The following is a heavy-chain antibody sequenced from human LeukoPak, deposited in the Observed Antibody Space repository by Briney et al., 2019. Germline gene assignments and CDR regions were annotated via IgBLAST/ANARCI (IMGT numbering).Heavy chain of an antibody. J-gene: IGHJ4*02. CDR2: IYHSGNT. V-gene: IGHV4-38-2*01. D-gene: IGHD7-27*01. CDR3: ARHLLGSRGYFDY. Sequence: PSETLSLTCAVSSYSISSGYYWGLIRQPPGKGLEWIGSIYHSGNTYYNPSLNSRITISVDMSTNQFSLKLSSVTAAATAVYYCARHLLGSRGYFDYWGQGTLVTVSP. CDR1: SYSISSGYY.